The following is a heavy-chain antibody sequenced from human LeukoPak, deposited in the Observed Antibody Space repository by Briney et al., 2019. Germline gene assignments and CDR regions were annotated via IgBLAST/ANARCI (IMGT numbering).Heavy chain of an antibody. CDR2: IKQDGSEK. CDR3: ARDGGYCSGGSCYYYYYGMDV. Sequence: GGSLRLSCAASGFTFSSYWMSWVRQAPGKGLEWVANIKQDGSEKYYVDSVKGRFTISRDNAKNSLYLQMNSLRAEDTAVYYCARDGGYCSGGSCYYYYYGMDVWGQGTTVTVSS. CDR1: GFTFSSYW. V-gene: IGHV3-7*03. J-gene: IGHJ6*02. D-gene: IGHD2-15*01.